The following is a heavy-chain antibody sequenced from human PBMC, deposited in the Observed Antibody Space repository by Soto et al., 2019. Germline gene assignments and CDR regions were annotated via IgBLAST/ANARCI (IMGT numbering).Heavy chain of an antibody. CDR1: GDTFSGDA. CDR3: ARDHNDSSGYHYLHPDAFDI. V-gene: IGHV1-69*13. CDR2: IIPIFGTA. Sequence: SSVPSSCRRSGDTFSGDAVTWVRQAPGQGLEWMGGIIPIFGTANYAQKFHGRVTITADESTSTAYMELSSLRSEDTAVYYCARDHNDSSGYHYLHPDAFDIWGQGTMVTVSS. J-gene: IGHJ3*02. D-gene: IGHD3-22*01.